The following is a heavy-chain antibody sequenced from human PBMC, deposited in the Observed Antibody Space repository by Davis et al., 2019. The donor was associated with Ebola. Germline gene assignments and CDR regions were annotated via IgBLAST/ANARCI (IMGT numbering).Heavy chain of an antibody. CDR1: GYTFTSYG. V-gene: IGHV1-69*06. Sequence: SVKVSCKASGYTFTSYGISWVRQAPGQGLEWMGGIIPIFGTANYAQKFQGRVTINADKSTSTAYMELSSLRSEDTAVYYCARPGSDYYGMDVWGQGTTVTVSS. CDR3: ARPGSDYYGMDV. D-gene: IGHD1-26*01. J-gene: IGHJ6*02. CDR2: IIPIFGTA.